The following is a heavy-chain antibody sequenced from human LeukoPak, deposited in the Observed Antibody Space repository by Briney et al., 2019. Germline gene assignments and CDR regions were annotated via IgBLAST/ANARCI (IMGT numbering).Heavy chain of an antibody. V-gene: IGHV4-59*02. CDR3: ERQGPLGKYYYY. CDR1: GDSVINLF. D-gene: IGHD3-16*01. J-gene: IGHJ4*02. Sequence: PSETLSLTCTVSGDSVINLFWSWIRQPPGKGLEWIGNIPYTGGTDYNPSLMSRVIIPLGTSTNQFFLRLSYVPAADTPFYYCERQGPLGKYYYYWGQGTLVTVSS. CDR2: IPYTGGT.